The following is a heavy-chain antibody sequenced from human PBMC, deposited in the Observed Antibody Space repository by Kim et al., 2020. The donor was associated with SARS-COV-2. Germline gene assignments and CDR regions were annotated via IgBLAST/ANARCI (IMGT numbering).Heavy chain of an antibody. D-gene: IGHD6-19*01. Sequence: SVKVSCKASGGTFSSYAISWVRQAPGQGLEWMGGIIPIFGTANYAQKFQGRVTITADESTSTAYMELSSLRSEDTAVYYCARDQAVAGTWSTAYYYYGMDVWGQGTTVTVSS. CDR3: ARDQAVAGTWSTAYYYYGMDV. CDR1: GGTFSSYA. J-gene: IGHJ6*02. V-gene: IGHV1-69*13. CDR2: IIPIFGTA.